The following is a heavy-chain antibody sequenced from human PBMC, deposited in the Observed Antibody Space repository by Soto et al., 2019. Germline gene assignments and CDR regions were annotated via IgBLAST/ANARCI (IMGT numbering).Heavy chain of an antibody. CDR2: IYHSGST. D-gene: IGHD2-2*01. Sequence: SETLSLTCAVSGDSISRSYWWSWVRQFPGKGLEWIGEIYHSGSTIYNPSLQSRVTLSVDKSKNEFSLKMSSVTAADTAVYYCARVPIVVVPAADYWGQGTPVTVSS. J-gene: IGHJ4*02. V-gene: IGHV4-4*02. CDR3: ARVPIVVVPAADY. CDR1: GDSISRSYW.